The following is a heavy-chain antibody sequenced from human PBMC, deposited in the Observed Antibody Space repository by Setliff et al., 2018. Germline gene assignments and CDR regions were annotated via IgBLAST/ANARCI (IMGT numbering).Heavy chain of an antibody. V-gene: IGHV4-39*01. J-gene: IGHJ4*02. CDR2: MYYSGST. CDR3: ARHLLVQGTYHFDY. D-gene: IGHD3-10*01. Sequence: ASETLSLTCSVSGGSISSGSYYWGWIRQPPGKGLEWIGSMYYSGSTYYNPSLKGRVTLSVDTTKNQFSLKLTSMTAADTAVYFCARHLLVQGTYHFDYWGQGSPVTVSS. CDR1: GGSISSGSYY.